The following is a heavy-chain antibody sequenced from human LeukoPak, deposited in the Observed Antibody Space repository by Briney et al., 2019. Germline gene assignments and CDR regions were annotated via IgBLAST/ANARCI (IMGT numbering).Heavy chain of an antibody. D-gene: IGHD2-2*01. CDR2: INAGNGNK. CDR1: GYTFTSYA. V-gene: IGHV1-3*01. CDR3: ARDLIGAAMGY. J-gene: IGHJ4*02. Sequence: ASVKVSCKASGYTFTSYAMHWVRQAPGQRLEWMGWINAGNGNKKYSQKFQGRVTITRDTSASTAYMELSSLRSEDTAVYYCARDLIGAAMGYWGQGTLVTVSS.